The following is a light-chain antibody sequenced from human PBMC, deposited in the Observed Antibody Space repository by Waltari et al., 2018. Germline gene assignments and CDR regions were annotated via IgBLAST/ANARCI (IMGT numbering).Light chain of an antibody. CDR3: CSYAGSSTVI. V-gene: IGLV2-23*02. CDR2: GVT. Sequence: QSALTQPASVSGSPGQSITISCTGTSGAVWSFNLVSWFQQHPDKAPKLMIYGVTKRPSGVSNRFSGSKSGNTASLTIFGLQAEDEADYYCCSYAGSSTVIFGGGTKVTVL. J-gene: IGLJ2*01. CDR1: SGAVWSFNL.